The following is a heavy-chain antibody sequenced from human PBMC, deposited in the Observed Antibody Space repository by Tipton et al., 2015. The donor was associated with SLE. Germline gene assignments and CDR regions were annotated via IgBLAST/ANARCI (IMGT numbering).Heavy chain of an antibody. CDR2: IYYSGST. Sequence: TLSLSCTVSGGSISSYYWSWIRQPPGKGLEWIGYIYYSGSTNYNPSLKSRVTISVDTSKNQFSLKLSSVTAADTAVYYCARMNSAFDIWGQGTMVTVSS. V-gene: IGHV4-59*01. CDR1: GGSISSYY. J-gene: IGHJ3*02. CDR3: ARMNSAFDI.